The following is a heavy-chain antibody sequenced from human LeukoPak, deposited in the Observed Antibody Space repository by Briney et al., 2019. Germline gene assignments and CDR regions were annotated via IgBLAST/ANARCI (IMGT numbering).Heavy chain of an antibody. D-gene: IGHD6-19*01. CDR2: MNPNSGNT. Sequence: GASVKVSCKASGYTFTSYDTNWVRQATGQGLEWMGWMNPNSGNTGYAQKFQGRVTMTRNTSISTAYMELSSLRSEDTAVYYCARGGYSSGWYKLDFDYWGQGTLVTVSS. V-gene: IGHV1-8*01. J-gene: IGHJ4*02. CDR1: GYTFTSYD. CDR3: ARGGYSSGWYKLDFDY.